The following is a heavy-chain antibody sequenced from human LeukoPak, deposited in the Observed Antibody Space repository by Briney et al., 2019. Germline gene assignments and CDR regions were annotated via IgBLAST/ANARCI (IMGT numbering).Heavy chain of an antibody. J-gene: IGHJ5*02. CDR3: ARGRIS. V-gene: IGHV3-23*01. CDR1: GFTFRSHA. D-gene: IGHD3-10*01. Sequence: GGSLRLSCAASGFTFRSHAMSWVRQAPGKGLEWVSTISTTGVSTYYADSVKGRFTISRENSKNTLYLQMNSLRAEDTAVYYCARGRISWGQGTLVTVSS. CDR2: ISTTGVST.